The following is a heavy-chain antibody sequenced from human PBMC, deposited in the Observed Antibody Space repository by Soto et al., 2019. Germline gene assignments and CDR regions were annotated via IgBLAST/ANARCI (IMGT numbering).Heavy chain of an antibody. CDR2: ISGSGGST. V-gene: IGHV3-23*01. J-gene: IGHJ5*02. Sequence: GGSLRLSCAASGFTFSSYAMSWVRQAPGKGLEWVSAISGSGGSTYYADSVKGRFTISRDNSKNTLYLQMNSLRAEDTAVYYCAKDRPARRYFDWLLPNWFDPWGQGTLVTVSS. CDR3: AKDRPARRYFDWLLPNWFDP. CDR1: GFTFSSYA. D-gene: IGHD3-9*01.